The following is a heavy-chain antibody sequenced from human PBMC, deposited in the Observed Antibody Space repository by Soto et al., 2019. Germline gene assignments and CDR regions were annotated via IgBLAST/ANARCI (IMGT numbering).Heavy chain of an antibody. CDR3: ARDLPPIRAHYDDAWGSYRNANAFDI. Sequence: ASVKVSCKASGYTFTSYGISWVRQAPGQGLEWMGWISAYNGNTNYARKLQGRVTMTTDTSTSTAYMELRSLRSDDTAVYYCARDLPPIRAHYDDAWGSYRNANAFDIRGQRSMVTVAS. D-gene: IGHD3-16*01. J-gene: IGHJ3*02. CDR1: GYTFTSYG. V-gene: IGHV1-18*01. CDR2: ISAYNGNT.